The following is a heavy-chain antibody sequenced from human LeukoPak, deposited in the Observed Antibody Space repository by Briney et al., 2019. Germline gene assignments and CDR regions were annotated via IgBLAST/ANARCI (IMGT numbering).Heavy chain of an antibody. CDR2: ITSEGGIT. CDR1: GFTFSAYA. V-gene: IGHV3-64*01. D-gene: IGHD1-20*01. Sequence: GGALRLSCAPSGFTFSAYAMHWVRPAPEEGLEYVSSITSEGGITYYANSVKGRFTISRDNSRNTLYLQMGSVRAEDMAVYYCARNLTGTGDYWGQGTLVTVSS. J-gene: IGHJ4*02. CDR3: ARNLTGTGDY.